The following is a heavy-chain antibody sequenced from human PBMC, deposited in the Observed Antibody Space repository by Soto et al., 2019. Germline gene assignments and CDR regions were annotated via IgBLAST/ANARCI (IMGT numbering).Heavy chain of an antibody. J-gene: IGHJ3*02. CDR1: GGTFSSYA. CDR2: IIPIFGTA. CDR3: AREMLAYCGGDCYDAFDI. V-gene: IGHV1-69*13. D-gene: IGHD2-21*02. Sequence: ASVKVSCKASGGTFSSYAISWVRQAPGQGLEWMGGIIPIFGTANYAQKFQGRVTITADESTSTAYMELSSLRSEDTAVYYCAREMLAYCGGDCYDAFDIWGQGTMVTVSS.